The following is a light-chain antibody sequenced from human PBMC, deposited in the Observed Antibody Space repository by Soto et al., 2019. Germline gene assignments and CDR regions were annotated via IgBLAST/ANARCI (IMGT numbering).Light chain of an antibody. J-gene: IGLJ3*02. CDR1: SSDVGGYNY. CDR2: EVN. Sequence: QSALTQPPSASGSPGQSVAISCTGTSSDVGGYNYVSWYQQHPGKAPKLMIYEVNKRPSGVPDRFSGSKSGNTASLTVSGLQAEDEADYYCAAWDDSLNGRVFGGGTKLTVL. CDR3: AAWDDSLNGRV. V-gene: IGLV2-8*01.